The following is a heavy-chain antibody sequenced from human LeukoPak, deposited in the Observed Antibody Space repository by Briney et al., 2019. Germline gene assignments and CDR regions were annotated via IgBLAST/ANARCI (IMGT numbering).Heavy chain of an antibody. Sequence: SETLSLTCAVYGGSFSGYYWSWIRQPPGKGLEWIGEINHSGSTNYNPSLKSRVTISVDTSKNQFSLKLSSVTAADTAVYYCARSRAQLWLGRRDAFDIWGQGTMVTVS. CDR1: GGSFSGYY. D-gene: IGHD5-18*01. V-gene: IGHV4-34*01. CDR3: ARSRAQLWLGRRDAFDI. CDR2: INHSGST. J-gene: IGHJ3*02.